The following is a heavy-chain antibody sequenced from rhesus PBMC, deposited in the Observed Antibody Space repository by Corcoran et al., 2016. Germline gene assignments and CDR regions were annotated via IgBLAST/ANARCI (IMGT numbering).Heavy chain of an antibody. CDR1: GGSISSSNW. Sequence: QVQLQESGPAVVKPSETLSLTCAVSGGSISSSNWWSWIRQSPGKGLEWIGGIYGSGGRTEYNPSHKSRVTISKDTSKNQFSLKLSSVTAADTAVYYCARAPGMAAATQYWGQGVLVTVSS. D-gene: IGHD6-25*01. CDR3: ARAPGMAAATQY. CDR2: IYGSGGRT. J-gene: IGHJ4*01. V-gene: IGHV4-93*01.